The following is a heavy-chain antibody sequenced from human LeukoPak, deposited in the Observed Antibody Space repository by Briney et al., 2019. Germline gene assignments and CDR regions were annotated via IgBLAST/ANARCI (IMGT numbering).Heavy chain of an antibody. V-gene: IGHV3-20*04. CDR2: INWNGGST. CDR3: ASSGDYYYYYMDV. J-gene: IGHJ6*03. D-gene: IGHD3-10*01. Sequence: RGSLRLSCAASGFTFDDYGMSWVRQAPGKGLEWVSGINWNGGSTGYADSVKGRFTISRDNAKNSLYLQMNSLRAEDTALYYCASSGDYYYYYMDVWGKGTTVTVSS. CDR1: GFTFDDYG.